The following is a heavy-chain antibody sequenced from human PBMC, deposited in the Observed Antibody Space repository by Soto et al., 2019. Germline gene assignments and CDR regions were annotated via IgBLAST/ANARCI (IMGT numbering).Heavy chain of an antibody. CDR3: AKGLGVTALGFEY. J-gene: IGHJ4*02. CDR2: ISGSGYST. CDR1: GFTFSSYA. Sequence: EVQLLESGGGLVQPGGSLRLSCAGSGFTFSSYAMTWVRQAPGKGLEWVSAISGSGYSTYYADSVKGRLTISRDNSKNTLYLQMNSLRAEDTAVYYCAKGLGVTALGFEYWGQGTLVSVSS. V-gene: IGHV3-23*01. D-gene: IGHD2-21*02.